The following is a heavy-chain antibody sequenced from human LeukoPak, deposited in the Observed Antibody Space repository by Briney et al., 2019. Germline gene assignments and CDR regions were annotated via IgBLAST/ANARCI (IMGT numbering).Heavy chain of an antibody. CDR1: GFSFGSYG. Sequence: PGGSLRLSCAASGFSFGSYGLSWVRQAPGKGLQWVSYISGNGGTTYYADSVEGRFTISRDNAKNSLYLQMNSLRAEDTAVYYCARDVKRLVVVVAATRRSVDYWGQGTPVTVSS. CDR3: ARDVKRLVVVVAATRRSVDY. V-gene: IGHV3-48*04. CDR2: ISGNGGTT. D-gene: IGHD2-15*01. J-gene: IGHJ4*02.